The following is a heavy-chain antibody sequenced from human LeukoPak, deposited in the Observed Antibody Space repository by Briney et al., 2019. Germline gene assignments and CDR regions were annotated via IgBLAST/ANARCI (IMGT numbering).Heavy chain of an antibody. Sequence: GGSLRLSCAASGITLSGYDMHWVRKSTGKGLEWVAGIESVGDTYYAGSVKGRFTISREDAKKSLYLQMSSLRAGDTAVYYCVRGIGNYYDSGAADCWGQGTRVTVAP. CDR1: GITLSGYD. D-gene: IGHD3-10*01. V-gene: IGHV3-13*04. J-gene: IGHJ4*02. CDR2: IESVGDT. CDR3: VRGIGNYYDSGAADC.